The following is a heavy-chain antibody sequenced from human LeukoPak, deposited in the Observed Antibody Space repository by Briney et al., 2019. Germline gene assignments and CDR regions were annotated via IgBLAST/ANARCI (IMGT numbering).Heavy chain of an antibody. CDR2: INPNSGGT. Sequence: VASVKVSCKASGYTFSGHYMHWVRQAPGQGLEWMGWINPNSGGTNYAQKFQGRVTMTRDTSISTAYMELSRLRSDDTAVYYCARDSQWLVDYWGQGTLVTVSS. J-gene: IGHJ4*02. V-gene: IGHV1-2*02. CDR1: GYTFSGHY. D-gene: IGHD6-19*01. CDR3: ARDSQWLVDY.